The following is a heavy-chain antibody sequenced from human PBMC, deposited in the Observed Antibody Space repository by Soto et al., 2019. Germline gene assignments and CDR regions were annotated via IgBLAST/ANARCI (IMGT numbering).Heavy chain of an antibody. CDR1: GGSFSGYY. D-gene: IGHD3-22*01. V-gene: IGHV4-34*01. CDR2: INHSGST. CDR3: ARVDSSGYYRD. Sequence: QVQLQQWGAGLLKPSETLSLTCAVYGGSFSGYYWSWIRQPPGKGLEWIGEINHSGSTNYNPSLKSRVTISVDTSKNPFSLKLSSVTAADTAVYYCARVDSSGYYRDWGQGTLVTVSS. J-gene: IGHJ4*02.